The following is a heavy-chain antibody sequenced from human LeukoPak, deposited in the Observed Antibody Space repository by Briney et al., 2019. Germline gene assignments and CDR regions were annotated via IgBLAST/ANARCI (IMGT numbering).Heavy chain of an antibody. V-gene: IGHV4-34*01. Sequence: PSETLSLTCAVYGGSFSGYSWSWIRQPPGKGLEWIGEIHRSGSTNYHPSLKSRVTISVDTSKNQFSLKLSSVTAADTAVYYRARGIPHYCSSTTCPNDYWGQGTLVTVSS. CDR1: GGSFSGYS. D-gene: IGHD2-2*01. J-gene: IGHJ4*02. CDR3: ARGIPHYCSSTTCPNDY. CDR2: IHRSGST.